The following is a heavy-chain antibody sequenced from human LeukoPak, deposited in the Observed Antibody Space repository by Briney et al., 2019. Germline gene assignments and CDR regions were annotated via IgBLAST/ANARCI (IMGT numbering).Heavy chain of an antibody. D-gene: IGHD6-19*01. CDR2: IWYDGSNK. CDR3: ARDVSSGWYGQGFDY. J-gene: IGHJ4*02. CDR1: GFTFSSYG. Sequence: PGGSLRLSCAASGFTFSSYGMHWFRQAPGKGLEWVAVIWYDGSNKYYADSVKGRFTISRDNSKNTLYLQMNSLRAEDTAVYYCARDVSSGWYGQGFDYWGQGTLVTVSS. V-gene: IGHV3-33*01.